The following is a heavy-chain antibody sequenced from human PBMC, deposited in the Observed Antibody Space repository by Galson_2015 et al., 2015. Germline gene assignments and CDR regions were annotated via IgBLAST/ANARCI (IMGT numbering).Heavy chain of an antibody. V-gene: IGHV4-39*01. CDR1: GGSISSSSYY. CDR2: IYYSGST. D-gene: IGHD2/OR15-2a*01. J-gene: IGHJ4*02. CDR3: ARVYEDDQGPIFDY. Sequence: LTCTVSGGSISSSSYYWGWIRQPPGKGLEWIGSIYYSGSTYYNPSLKSRVTISVDTSKNQFSLKLSSVTAADTAVYYCARVYEDDQGPIFDYWGQGTLVTVSS.